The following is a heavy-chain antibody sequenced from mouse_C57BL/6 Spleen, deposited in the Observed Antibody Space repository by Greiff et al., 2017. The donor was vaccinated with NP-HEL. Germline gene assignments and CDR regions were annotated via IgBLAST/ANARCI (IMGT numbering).Heavy chain of an antibody. Sequence: VQLQQSGPELVKPGASVKISCKASGYAFSSSWMNWVKQRPGKGLEWIGRIYPGDGDTNYNEKFKGKATMTADKSSSTAYMQLSSLTSEDSAVYFYDSVCYYGSNWYFDDWGTGTTVTVSS. CDR3: DSVCYYGSNWYFDD. J-gene: IGHJ1*03. V-gene: IGHV1-82*01. D-gene: IGHD1-1*01. CDR2: IYPGDGDT. CDR1: GYAFSSSW.